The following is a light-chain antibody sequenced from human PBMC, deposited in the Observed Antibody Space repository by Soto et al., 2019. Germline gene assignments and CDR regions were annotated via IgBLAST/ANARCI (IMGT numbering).Light chain of an antibody. CDR2: DVY. Sequence: QSVLTQPASLSGSPGQSITISCTGTSSDVGGYIWVSWYQHHPGKAPKLVIYDVYQRPSGVSSRFSGSKSGNTAFLTISGLQTEDEADYYCSSYSSTSTYVFGAGTKIT. CDR3: SSYSSTSTYV. J-gene: IGLJ1*01. V-gene: IGLV2-14*01. CDR1: SSDVGGYIW.